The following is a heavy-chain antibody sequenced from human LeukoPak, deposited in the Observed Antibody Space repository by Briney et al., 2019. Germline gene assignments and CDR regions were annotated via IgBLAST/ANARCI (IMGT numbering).Heavy chain of an antibody. D-gene: IGHD1-26*01. V-gene: IGHV1-2*02. Sequence: ASVKVSCKASVYTFTGYYMHWVRQAPGQGLEWMGWINPNSGGTNYAQKFQGRVTMTRDTSISTAYMELSRLRSDDTAVYYSGRTEVGATVPESFQHWGQSTLVTVSS. CDR3: GRTEVGATVPESFQH. CDR2: INPNSGGT. CDR1: VYTFTGYY. J-gene: IGHJ1*01.